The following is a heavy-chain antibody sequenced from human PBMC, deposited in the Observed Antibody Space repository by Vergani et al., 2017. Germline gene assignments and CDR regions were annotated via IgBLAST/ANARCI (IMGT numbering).Heavy chain of an antibody. CDR3: AKMXNWDDSYFYCMDV. D-gene: IGHD1-1*01. Sequence: EVQLVETGGGLIQPGGSLRLSYVVSGFSVSNNYMSWVRHRPGKGLEWVSFIFTGGTTYYEDSVKGRFTISRDNSKNTVHLQMNSLTAEDTAVYYCAKMXNWDDSYFYCMDVWGKGTTVTVSS. CDR2: IFTGGTT. J-gene: IGHJ6*03. CDR1: GFSVSNNY. V-gene: IGHV3-53*02.